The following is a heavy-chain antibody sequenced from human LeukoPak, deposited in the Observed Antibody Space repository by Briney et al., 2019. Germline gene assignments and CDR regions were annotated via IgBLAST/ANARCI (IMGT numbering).Heavy chain of an antibody. D-gene: IGHD2-15*01. Sequence: HPGGSLRLSCAASGFTFSQYNLHWVRQAPGKGLEWVSYITLSSTTIYYSDSVKGRFTISRDNAKNSLYLQMDSLRAEDTAVYYCARGGRWFDPWGQGTLVTVSS. V-gene: IGHV3-48*01. J-gene: IGHJ5*02. CDR2: ITLSSTTI. CDR3: ARGGRWFDP. CDR1: GFTFSQYN.